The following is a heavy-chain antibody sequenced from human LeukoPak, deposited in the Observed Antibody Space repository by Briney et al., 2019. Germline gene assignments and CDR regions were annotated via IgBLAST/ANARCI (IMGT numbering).Heavy chain of an antibody. CDR3: ARDEVTVTKGFDI. D-gene: IGHD4-17*01. CDR2: ISYIGST. Sequence: PSETLSLACTVSGGSISGSYWTWIRQPPGKGLEWIGYISYIGSTNYNPSLESRVTISIDTSKNQFSLRLSSVTAADTAVYYCARDEVTVTKGFDIWGQGTMASVSS. J-gene: IGHJ3*02. CDR1: GGSISGSY. V-gene: IGHV4-59*01.